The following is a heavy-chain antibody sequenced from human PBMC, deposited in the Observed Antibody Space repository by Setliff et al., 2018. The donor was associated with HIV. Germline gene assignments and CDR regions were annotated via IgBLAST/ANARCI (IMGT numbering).Heavy chain of an antibody. CDR3: AKLLPAADMAGEIDS. Sequence: SETLSLTCSVSGGSISSGSYYWTWIRQPAGKGPEWIGHIYTNGYTNYNPSLKSRVTISVDTSKNQFSLKLISVSAADPAVYYCAKLLPAADMAGEIDSWGQGTLVTVSS. D-gene: IGHD2-2*01. CDR2: IYTNGYT. J-gene: IGHJ4*02. V-gene: IGHV4-61*09. CDR1: GGSISSGSYY.